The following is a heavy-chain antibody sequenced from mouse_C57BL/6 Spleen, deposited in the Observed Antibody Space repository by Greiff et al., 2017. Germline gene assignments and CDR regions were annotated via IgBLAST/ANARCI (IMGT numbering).Heavy chain of an antibody. CDR3: AEEDYYGSSSCFAY. CDR1: GFTFTSYD. D-gene: IGHD1-1*01. Sequence: VKVVESGPELVKPGASVKLSCKASGFTFTSYDINWVQQRPGQGLEWIGWIYPRDGSIKYNEKLEGMVTLTVDTSYSTAYMELHSLTSEDSAVYFCAEEDYYGSSSCFAYWGQGTLVTVSA. V-gene: IGHV1-85*01. J-gene: IGHJ3*01. CDR2: IYPRDGSI.